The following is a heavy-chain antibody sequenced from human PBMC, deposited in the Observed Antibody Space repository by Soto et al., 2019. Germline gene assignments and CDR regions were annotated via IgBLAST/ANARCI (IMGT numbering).Heavy chain of an antibody. Sequence: QVQLQQWGVGLLKPSETLSLTCAVHGGTFSGYYWSWIRQPPGKGLEWIGEINHRGSTYYNPSLQSRVTISVDTSKNQFSLRLNSVTAEDTAVYYCASLRLYSAIYYRGDFWGQGTLVTVSS. CDR3: ASLRLYSAIYYRGDF. CDR2: INHRGST. D-gene: IGHD1-26*01. J-gene: IGHJ4*02. CDR1: GGTFSGYY. V-gene: IGHV4-34*01.